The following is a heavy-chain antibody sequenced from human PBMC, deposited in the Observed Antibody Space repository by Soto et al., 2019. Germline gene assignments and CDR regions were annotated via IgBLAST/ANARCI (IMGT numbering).Heavy chain of an antibody. Sequence: QITLKESGPALVKPTQTLTLTCSFSGFSLTTAGMGVGWICQPPGKAPEWVALVYWDDDKRYNPSLRSRLTITKDTSKNLVVVTLTDMDPVDTGTYYCARRGTSSTAAGWFDPWGQGILVTVSS. CDR1: GFSLTTAGMG. CDR3: ARRGTSSTAAGWFDP. D-gene: IGHD3-16*01. CDR2: VYWDDDK. V-gene: IGHV2-5*02. J-gene: IGHJ5*02.